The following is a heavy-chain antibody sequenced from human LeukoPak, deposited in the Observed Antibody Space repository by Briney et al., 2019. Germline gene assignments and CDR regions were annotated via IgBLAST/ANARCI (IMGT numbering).Heavy chain of an antibody. CDR3: ARCSNGLDTPVDAFDI. Sequence: RGESLKISCKGSGYSFTTYWIGWVRQMPGKGLEWMGIIYPGDSDTRYSPSFQGQVTISADKSISTAYLQWSSLKASDTAMYYCARCSNGLDTPVDAFDIWGQGTMVTVSS. V-gene: IGHV5-51*01. CDR1: GYSFTTYW. J-gene: IGHJ3*02. CDR2: IYPGDSDT. D-gene: IGHD1-1*01.